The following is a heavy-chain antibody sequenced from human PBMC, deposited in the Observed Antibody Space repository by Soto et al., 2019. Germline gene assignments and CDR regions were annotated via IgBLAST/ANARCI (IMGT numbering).Heavy chain of an antibody. CDR2: ISSGSVSI. Sequence: GGSLRLSCVASGFPFDMFNMNWVRQAPGKGLEWVSYISSGSVSIYYADSVKGRFTISRDNAKNSLYLQMNSLRDEDTAVYYCARDRRGVAGTARAFDTWGQGTMVTVSS. D-gene: IGHD6-19*01. CDR3: ARDRRGVAGTARAFDT. V-gene: IGHV3-48*02. J-gene: IGHJ3*02. CDR1: GFPFDMFN.